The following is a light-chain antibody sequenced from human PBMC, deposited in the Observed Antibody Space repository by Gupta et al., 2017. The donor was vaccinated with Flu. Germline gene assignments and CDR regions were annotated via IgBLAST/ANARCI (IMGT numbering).Light chain of an antibody. CDR2: QDT. V-gene: IGLV3-1*01. J-gene: IGLJ1*01. CDR3: QVWDSNTLYV. Sequence: SYDLTQPPSVSVSPGQTASISCSGHKLGDKYVCWYQQKPGQSPVVVIYQDTKRPSGIHERFSGSNSGNTATLTISGTQAMDEADYYCQVWDSNTLYVFGTGTRVTVL. CDR1: KLGDKY.